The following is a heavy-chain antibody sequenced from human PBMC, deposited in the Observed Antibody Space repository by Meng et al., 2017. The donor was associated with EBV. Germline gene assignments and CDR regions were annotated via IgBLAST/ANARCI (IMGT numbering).Heavy chain of an antibody. CDR1: GVPFRYYA. CDR2: FLPRLGAP. D-gene: IGHD3-10*01. CDR3: ASESGRGYTPDY. V-gene: IGHV1-69*01. Sequence: QVQLVQSSAEVKKPGWSVKVSCKTSGVPFRYYAISWVRQAPGQGLEWLGGFLPRLGAPNYAQKFHGRVKITADESTSTHYMDLSSLRSEDTAIYYCASESGRGYTPDYWGQGTLVTVSS. J-gene: IGHJ4*02.